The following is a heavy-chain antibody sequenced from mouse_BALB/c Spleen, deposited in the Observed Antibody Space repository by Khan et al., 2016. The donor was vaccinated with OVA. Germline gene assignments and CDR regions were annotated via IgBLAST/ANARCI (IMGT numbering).Heavy chain of an antibody. D-gene: IGHD1-1*01. Sequence: EVQLQQSGTVLTRPGASVKMSCKASGYSFTSYWMHWVKQRPGQGLEWIGAIYPGNSDTSYNQKFKGKAKLTAVTSASSAYMELSSLTNEDSAVYYGTRSFYYGSSYAMDYWGQGTSVTVSS. CDR3: TRSFYYGSSYAMDY. J-gene: IGHJ4*01. V-gene: IGHV1-5*01. CDR1: GYSFTSYW. CDR2: IYPGNSDT.